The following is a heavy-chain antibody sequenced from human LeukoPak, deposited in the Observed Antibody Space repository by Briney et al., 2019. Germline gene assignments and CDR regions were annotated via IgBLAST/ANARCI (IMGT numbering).Heavy chain of an antibody. Sequence: ASVKVSYKTSGYTFTSYDINWVRQATGQGLEWMGWMNPNSGNTGYAQKFQDRVTMTRNTSISTAYMELSSLRSEDTAVYYCARDAIWRYNWNDFYMDVWGKGTTVTVSS. V-gene: IGHV1-8*01. J-gene: IGHJ6*03. D-gene: IGHD1-1*01. CDR2: MNPNSGNT. CDR3: ARDAIWRYNWNDFYMDV. CDR1: GYTFTSYD.